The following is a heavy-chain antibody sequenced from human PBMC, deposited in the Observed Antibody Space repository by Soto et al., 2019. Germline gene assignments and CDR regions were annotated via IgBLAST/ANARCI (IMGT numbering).Heavy chain of an antibody. CDR1: DDSSSNYK. CDR2: IDSNGGT. V-gene: IGHV4-59*08. CDR3: VRQGFGRLHGLVDV. Sequence: QVQLQESGPGLVKPLETLSLTCTVSDDSSSNYKWSWIRQPPGRRLEWIGYIDSNGGTSYNPSLQSRVTISIDTSTKQFFLKLSSVTAADTAVYYCVRQGFGRLHGLVDVWGQGTTVTVSS. D-gene: IGHD3-10*01. J-gene: IGHJ6*02.